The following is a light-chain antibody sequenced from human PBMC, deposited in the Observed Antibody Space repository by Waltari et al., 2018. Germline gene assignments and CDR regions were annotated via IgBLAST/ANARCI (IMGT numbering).Light chain of an antibody. CDR3: QSFDSNVRGGVV. CDR1: SSTIGAGHD. V-gene: IGLV1-40*01. J-gene: IGLJ3*02. Sequence: QSILTQPTSVSGAPGQRVTISCTGSSSTIGAGHDVHWYQAFPGTAPKLLIYGNNNRPPGVPDRFSGSKSGSSASLAINGLQAEDEADYYCQSFDSNVRGGVVFGGGTKVTVL. CDR2: GNN.